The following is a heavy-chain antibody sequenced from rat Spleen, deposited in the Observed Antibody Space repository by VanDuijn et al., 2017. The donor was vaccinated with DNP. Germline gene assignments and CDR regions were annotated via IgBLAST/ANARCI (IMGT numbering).Heavy chain of an antibody. Sequence: EVQLVESGGGSVQPGRSLKLSCAASGFTFSNYGMAWVRQAPTTGLEWVASINTGGDSAYYRDSLKGRFTVSRDNANSTLYLQMDSLRSEDTATYYCAGNYFDGSFYYPFAYWGQGTLVTVSS. J-gene: IGHJ3*01. CDR3: AGNYFDGSFYYPFAY. CDR2: INTGGDSA. CDR1: GFTFSNYG. V-gene: IGHV5S13*01. D-gene: IGHD1-12*02.